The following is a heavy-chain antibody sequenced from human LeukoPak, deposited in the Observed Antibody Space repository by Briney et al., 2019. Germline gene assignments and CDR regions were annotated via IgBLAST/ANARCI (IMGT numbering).Heavy chain of an antibody. CDR2: INSDGSST. CDR3: TRVFVGDEYSSSGY. D-gene: IGHD6-13*01. J-gene: IGHJ4*02. V-gene: IGHV3-74*01. CDR1: GFTFSRYY. Sequence: PGGSLRLSXAASGFTFSRYYMHWVRQAPGKGLVWVSRINSDGSSTTYADSVKGRFTISRDNAKSTLYLQMNSLKVEDTAVYYCTRVFVGDEYSSSGYWGQGTLVTVSS.